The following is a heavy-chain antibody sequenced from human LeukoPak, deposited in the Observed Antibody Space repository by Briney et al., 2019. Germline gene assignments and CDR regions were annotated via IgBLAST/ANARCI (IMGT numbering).Heavy chain of an antibody. CDR1: GGSISSYY. D-gene: IGHD3-10*01. Sequence: NTSETLSLTCTVSGGSISSYYWSWIRQPPGKGLEWIGYIYYSGSTNYNPSLKSRVTISVDTSKNQFSLKLSSVTAADTAVYYCARTMVRGVIDAFDIWGQGTMVTVSS. CDR2: IYYSGST. J-gene: IGHJ3*02. V-gene: IGHV4-59*01. CDR3: ARTMVRGVIDAFDI.